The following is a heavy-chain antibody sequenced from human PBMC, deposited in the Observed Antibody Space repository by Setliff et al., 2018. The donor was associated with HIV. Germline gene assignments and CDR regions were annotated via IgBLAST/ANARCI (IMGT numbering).Heavy chain of an antibody. Sequence: ASVKVSCKASGYSLTSNAMHWVRQAPGQRPEWMGWINPGNGDRKYSQRFQDRLTITGNTSATTVYMELGSLKSGDTAVYYCARASSSWYVYFDHWGQGTLVTVSS. V-gene: IGHV1-3*01. CDR3: ARASSSWYVYFDH. J-gene: IGHJ4*02. CDR2: INPGNGDR. D-gene: IGHD6-13*01. CDR1: GYSLTSNA.